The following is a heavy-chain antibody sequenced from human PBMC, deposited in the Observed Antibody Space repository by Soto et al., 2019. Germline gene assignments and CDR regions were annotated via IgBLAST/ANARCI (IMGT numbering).Heavy chain of an antibody. V-gene: IGHV3-66*01. CDR1: GLTVSGKKY. J-gene: IGHJ6*02. D-gene: IGHD2-15*01. CDR3: AREYCSGGSCGYYYGMDV. Sequence: PGGSLRLSCVASGLTVSGKKYMAWVRQAPGKGPEWVSGVYDLDGTYYADSVRGRFAISRDNSKNTLYLQMNSLRAEDTAVYYCAREYCSGGSCGYYYGMDVWGQGTTVTVSS. CDR2: VYDLDGT.